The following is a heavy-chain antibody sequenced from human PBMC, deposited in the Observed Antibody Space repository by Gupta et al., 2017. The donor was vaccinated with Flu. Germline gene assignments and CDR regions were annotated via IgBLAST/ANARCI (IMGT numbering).Heavy chain of an antibody. CDR3: VVSAASSEMDV. V-gene: IGHV7-4-1*02. CDR2: INTNTGNP. J-gene: IGHJ6*03. Sequence: YTFTRYAMNWVRQATGQGPEWMGWINTNTGNPTYAQGFTGRFVFSLDTSVTTAYLQTNSLKAEDTAVYYCVVSAASSEMDVWGKGTTVTVSS. CDR1: YTFTRYA. D-gene: IGHD6-13*01.